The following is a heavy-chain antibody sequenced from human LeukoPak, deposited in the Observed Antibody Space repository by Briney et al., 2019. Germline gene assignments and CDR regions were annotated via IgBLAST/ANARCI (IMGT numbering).Heavy chain of an antibody. V-gene: IGHV4-59*02. Sequence: TSETLSLTCTVSGGSVSSHYWYWTRQPPGKGLEWIGYTYVSGSTNYNPSLKSRVTISGDTSKNQFSLTLTSVSAADTAIYFCARGWGGFDSWGQGTLVTVSS. CDR1: GGSVSSHY. J-gene: IGHJ5*01. CDR3: ARGWGGFDS. D-gene: IGHD3-16*01. CDR2: TYVSGST.